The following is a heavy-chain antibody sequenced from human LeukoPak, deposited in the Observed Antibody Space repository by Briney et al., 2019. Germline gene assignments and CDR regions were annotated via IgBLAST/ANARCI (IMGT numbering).Heavy chain of an antibody. Sequence: VASVTVSCKASGYTFSNYDINWVRRAPGQGLEWMGWMNPSSGNTGYAQKFQGRATMTWSTSMTTDYMELSSLRSEDTAMYYCTRAWSGGSDAFDIWGQGTMVTVSS. CDR2: MNPSSGNT. CDR1: GYTFSNYD. V-gene: IGHV1-8*01. J-gene: IGHJ3*02. CDR3: TRAWSGGSDAFDI. D-gene: IGHD3-3*01.